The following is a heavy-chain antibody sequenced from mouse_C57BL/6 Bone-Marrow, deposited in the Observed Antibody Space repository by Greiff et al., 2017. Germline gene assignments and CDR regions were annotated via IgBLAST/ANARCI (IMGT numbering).Heavy chain of an antibody. V-gene: IGHV2-2*01. J-gene: IGHJ1*03. CDR1: GFSLTSYG. D-gene: IGHD1-1*01. CDR3: ARNWPYYYGSSDWYFDV. Sequence: QVHVKQSGPGLVQPSQSLSITCTVSGFSLTSYGVHWVRQSPGKGLEWLGVIWSGGSTDYNAAFISRLSISKDNSKSQVFFKMNSLQADDTAIYYCARNWPYYYGSSDWYFDVWGTGTTVTVSS. CDR2: IWSGGST.